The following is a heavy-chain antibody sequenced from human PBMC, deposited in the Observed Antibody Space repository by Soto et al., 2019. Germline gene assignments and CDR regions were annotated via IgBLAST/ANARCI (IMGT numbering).Heavy chain of an antibody. CDR3: AYLXCSGGSCYWFSFSGMDV. Sequence: QITLKESGPTLVKPTQTLTLTCTFSGFSLSTSGVGVAWIRQXPGKALEWLALIYWDDDKRYRPSLESRLTITXXTSXXQXVXXXXXXXXXXTXXXXXAYLXCSGGSCYWFSFSGMDVWCQGTTVTVSS. CDR2: IYWDDDK. D-gene: IGHD2-15*01. CDR1: GFSLSTSGVG. V-gene: IGHV2-5*02. J-gene: IGHJ6*02.